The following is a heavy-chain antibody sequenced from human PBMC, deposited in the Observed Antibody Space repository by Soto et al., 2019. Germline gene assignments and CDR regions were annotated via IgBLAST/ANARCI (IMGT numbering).Heavy chain of an antibody. CDR2: ITYAGSNK. J-gene: IGHJ3*02. D-gene: IGHD3-16*02. V-gene: IGHV3-30*03. CDR3: ARSAPYRVFAYDI. CDR1: GIPLRSYG. Sequence: PVGSMSLSSGAAGIPLRSYGLRWACTAPGKVLEWVALITYAGSNKNYADNVKGRFTISRDNSKITLYLKITSMRPEDTAVYDCARSAPYRVFAYDIWG.